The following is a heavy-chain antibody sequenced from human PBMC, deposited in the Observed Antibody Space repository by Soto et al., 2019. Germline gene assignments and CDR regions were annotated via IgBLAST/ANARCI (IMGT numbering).Heavy chain of an antibody. D-gene: IGHD3-9*01. J-gene: IGHJ4*02. CDR2: INPSGGST. CDR3: ARDGAVLRYFDWLLKSLDY. CDR1: GYTFTSYY. Sequence: GASVKVSFKASGYTFTSYYMHWVRQAPGQGLEWMGIINPSGGSTSYAQKFQGRVTMTRDTSTSTVYMELSSLRSEDTAVYYCARDGAVLRYFDWLLKSLDYWGQGTLVTVSS. V-gene: IGHV1-46*01.